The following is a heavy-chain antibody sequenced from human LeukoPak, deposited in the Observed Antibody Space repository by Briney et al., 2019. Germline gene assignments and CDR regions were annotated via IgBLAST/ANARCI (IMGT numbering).Heavy chain of an antibody. Sequence: SVKVSCKASGDTFSRYAISWVRQAPGQGLEWMGGIIPIFGTANYAQKFQGRVTITADESTSTAYMELSNLRSEDTAVYYCARAVSWYSEYFQHWGQGTLVTVSS. CDR1: GDTFSRYA. D-gene: IGHD6-13*01. CDR2: IIPIFGTA. J-gene: IGHJ1*01. V-gene: IGHV1-69*13. CDR3: ARAVSWYSEYFQH.